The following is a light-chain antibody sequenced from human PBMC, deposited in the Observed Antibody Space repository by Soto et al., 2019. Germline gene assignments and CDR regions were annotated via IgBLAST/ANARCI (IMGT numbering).Light chain of an antibody. Sequence: EIVLTQYPGTLSLSPGERATLSCKTSQSVTNNYVAWYQQKPGQAPRLLIYVTSSRATGIPDRFSGSGSGTDFTLTISNLDPEDFAVYYCKKYCASLTFGGGTKV. CDR3: KKYCASLT. CDR2: VTS. CDR1: QSVTNNY. J-gene: IGKJ4*01. V-gene: IGKV3-20*01.